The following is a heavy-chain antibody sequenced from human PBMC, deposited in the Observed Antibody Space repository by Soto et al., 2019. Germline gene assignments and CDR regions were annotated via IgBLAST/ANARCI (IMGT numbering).Heavy chain of an antibody. Sequence: QVQLVQSGAEVKKPGSSVKVSCKASGGTFSSYGISWVRQAPGQGLEWMGGIIPIFGSANYAQKFQGRVTITAEESTSTAYMELSSLRSEDTAVYYCAREGETCGGDCHWGQGTLVTVSS. V-gene: IGHV1-69*12. D-gene: IGHD2-21*02. CDR3: AREGETCGGDCH. CDR1: GGTFSSYG. J-gene: IGHJ4*02. CDR2: IIPIFGSA.